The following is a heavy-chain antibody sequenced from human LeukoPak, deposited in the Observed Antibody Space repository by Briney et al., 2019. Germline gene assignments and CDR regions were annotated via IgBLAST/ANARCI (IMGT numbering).Heavy chain of an antibody. CDR3: ARDLARGWFDP. Sequence: PSQTLSLTCTVSGGSISSGSYYWSWIRQPAGKGLEWIGRIYTSGSTNYNPSLKSRVTISVDTSTNQFSLKLSSVTAADTAVYYCARDLARGWFDPWGQGTLVTVSS. D-gene: IGHD3-16*01. V-gene: IGHV4-61*02. J-gene: IGHJ5*02. CDR1: GGSISSGSYY. CDR2: IYTSGST.